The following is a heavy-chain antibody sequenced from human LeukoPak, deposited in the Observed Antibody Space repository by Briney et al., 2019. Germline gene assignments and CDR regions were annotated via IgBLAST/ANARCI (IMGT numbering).Heavy chain of an antibody. CDR3: ARDRPYSGTRGAFDI. CDR2: ISSSSSTI. V-gene: IGHV3-48*01. Sequence: GGSLRLSCAASGFTFSSYSMNWVRQAPGKGLEWVSYISSSSSTIYYADSVKGRFTISRDNAKNTLYLQMSSLRAEDTAVYYCARDRPYSGTRGAFDIWGQGTMVTV. CDR1: GFTFSSYS. J-gene: IGHJ3*02. D-gene: IGHD3-10*01.